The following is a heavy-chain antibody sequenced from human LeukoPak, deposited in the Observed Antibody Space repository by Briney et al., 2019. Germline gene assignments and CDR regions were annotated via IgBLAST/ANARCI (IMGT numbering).Heavy chain of an antibody. CDR2: INHSGST. V-gene: IGHV4-34*01. CDR1: GYSISSGYY. J-gene: IGHJ4*02. D-gene: IGHD2-2*01. Sequence: SETLSLTCAVSGYSISSGYYWSWIRQPPGKGLEWIGEINHSGSTNYNPSLKSRVTISVDTSKNQFSLKLSSVTAADTAVYYCATNDCSSTSCPDDYWGQGTLVTVSS. CDR3: ATNDCSSTSCPDDY.